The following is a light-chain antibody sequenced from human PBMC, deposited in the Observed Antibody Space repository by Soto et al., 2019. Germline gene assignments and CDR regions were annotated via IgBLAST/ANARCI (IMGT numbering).Light chain of an antibody. CDR2: DAS. CDR3: HQRSTWPFT. Sequence: EVVLTQSPATLSLSPGQRATVSCRASQRVSNYLAWYQQKPGQRPRLLIYDASKRATGIPARFSGSGSGTDFTLTISSLEPEDFAVYYCHQRSTWPFTFGPGTKVDIK. V-gene: IGKV3-11*01. J-gene: IGKJ3*01. CDR1: QRVSNY.